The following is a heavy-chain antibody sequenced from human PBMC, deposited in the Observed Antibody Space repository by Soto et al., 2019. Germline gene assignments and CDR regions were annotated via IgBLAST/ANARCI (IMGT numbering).Heavy chain of an antibody. J-gene: IGHJ4*02. CDR2: IYYSGST. Sequence: SETLSLTCTVSGGSISSSSYYWGWIRQPPGKGLEWIGSIYYSGSTYYNPSLKSRVTISVDTSKNQFSLKLSSVTAADTAVYYCARLVGYDILTGCYHFDYWGQGTLVTVSS. V-gene: IGHV4-39*01. CDR3: ARLVGYDILTGCYHFDY. D-gene: IGHD3-9*01. CDR1: GGSISSSSYY.